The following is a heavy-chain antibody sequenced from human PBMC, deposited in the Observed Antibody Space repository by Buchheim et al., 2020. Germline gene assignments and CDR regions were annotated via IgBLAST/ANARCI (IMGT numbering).Heavy chain of an antibody. D-gene: IGHD4-17*01. J-gene: IGHJ4*02. Sequence: QVQLVESGGGLVKPGGSLRLSCVASGFTFSDYYMSWIRQAPGKGLEWVSSISSSSSYIKYADSVKGRFSISRDNAGNSLYLQMNSLRADDTALYFCARGGLLTVMTGEIDYWGQGTL. V-gene: IGHV3-11*06. CDR1: GFTFSDYY. CDR2: ISSSSSYI. CDR3: ARGGLLTVMTGEIDY.